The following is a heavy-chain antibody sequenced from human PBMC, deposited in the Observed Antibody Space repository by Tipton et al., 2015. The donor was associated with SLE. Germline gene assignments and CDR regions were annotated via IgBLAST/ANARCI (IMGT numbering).Heavy chain of an antibody. CDR1: GGSISSHY. D-gene: IGHD3/OR15-3a*01. V-gene: IGHV4-59*11. CDR3: ARGRLDWNPLDAFDF. CDR2: IYYIGST. J-gene: IGHJ3*01. Sequence: TLSLTCTVSGGSISSHYRNWILQPPGKGLEWIWDIYYIGSTNSNPSLKSRVTITVDTSKNQFSLKLRSVTAADTALYYCARGRLDWNPLDAFDFWGQGTMVTVSS.